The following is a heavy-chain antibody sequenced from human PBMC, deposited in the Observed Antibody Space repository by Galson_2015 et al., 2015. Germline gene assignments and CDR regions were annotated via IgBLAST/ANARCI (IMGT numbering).Heavy chain of an antibody. D-gene: IGHD3-22*01. CDR3: ASLYYYDT. V-gene: IGHV3-53*01. Sequence: PLRLSCAASGFTVSSNHMCWVRQAPGKGLEWVSVIYSGGSTYYADSVKGRFTISRDNSKNTLYLQMNSLRAEDTAVYYCASLYYYDTWGQGTLVTVSS. CDR2: IYSGGST. CDR1: GFTVSSNH. J-gene: IGHJ4*02.